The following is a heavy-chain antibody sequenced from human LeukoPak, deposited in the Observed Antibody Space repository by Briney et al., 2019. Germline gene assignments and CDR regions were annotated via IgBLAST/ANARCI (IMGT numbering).Heavy chain of an antibody. V-gene: IGHV3-21*01. Sequence: GGSLRLSCAASGFTFSSYSMNWVRQAPGKGLEWVSSISSSSSYIYYADSVKGRFTISRDNSKNTLYLQMNSLRAEDTAVYYCARDPTGGFDYWGQGTLVTVSS. CDR1: GFTFSSYS. D-gene: IGHD1-26*01. CDR3: ARDPTGGFDY. CDR2: ISSSSSYI. J-gene: IGHJ4*02.